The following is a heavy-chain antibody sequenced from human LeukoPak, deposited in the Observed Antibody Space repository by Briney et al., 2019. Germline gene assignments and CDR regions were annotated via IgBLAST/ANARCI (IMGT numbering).Heavy chain of an antibody. V-gene: IGHV3-21*01. Sequence: GGSLRLSCAASGFTFSSYAMTWVRQAPGKGLQWVSSITSSGNYIYYADSLEGRFTISRDNAKNSLFLQMRSLRAEDTAVYYCARELEGFDIWGQGTVVTVSS. J-gene: IGHJ3*02. CDR2: ITSSGNYI. CDR1: GFTFSSYA. CDR3: ARELEGFDI.